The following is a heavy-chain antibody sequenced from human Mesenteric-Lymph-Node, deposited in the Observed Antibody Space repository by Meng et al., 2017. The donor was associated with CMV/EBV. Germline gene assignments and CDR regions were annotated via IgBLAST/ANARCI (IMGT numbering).Heavy chain of an antibody. J-gene: IGHJ4*02. V-gene: IGHV4-59*12. CDR2: IYYSGST. CDR3: ARDRIFGVVTEREYFDY. CDR1: GGSISSYY. D-gene: IGHD3-3*01. Sequence: SETLSLTCTVSGGSISSYYWSWIRQPPGKGLEWIGYIYYSGSTNYNPSLKSRVTLSVDTSKNQFSLKLSSVTAADTAVYYCARDRIFGVVTEREYFDYWGQGTLVTVSS.